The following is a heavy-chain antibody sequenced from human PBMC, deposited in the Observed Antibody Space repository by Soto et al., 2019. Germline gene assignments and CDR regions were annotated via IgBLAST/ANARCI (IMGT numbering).Heavy chain of an antibody. CDR1: GYTFTSYG. J-gene: IGHJ4*02. CDR3: ARDWAAAGSFDY. CDR2: ISAHNGNT. D-gene: IGHD6-13*01. Sequence: QVQLVQSGAEVKKPGASVKVSCKASGYTFTSYGITWVRQAPGQGLEWMGWISAHNGNTNYAQKLQGRATVTKDTYASTAYMGLRSLRSDDTAVYCCARDWAAAGSFDYWGQGTLVADSS. V-gene: IGHV1-18*01.